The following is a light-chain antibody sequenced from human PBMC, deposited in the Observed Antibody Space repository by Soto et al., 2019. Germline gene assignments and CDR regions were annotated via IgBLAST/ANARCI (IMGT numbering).Light chain of an antibody. V-gene: IGKV3-11*01. CDR3: QQRYNWPPAT. CDR2: DAS. CDR1: QTVSSD. J-gene: IGKJ1*01. Sequence: EIVLTQSPATLSLSPGERATLSCRASQTVSSDLAWYQQKPGQAPRLLIYDASNRAPGIPARFSGSGSGTDFTLTISSLEPEDFAVYYCQQRYNWPPATFGQGTKVDIK.